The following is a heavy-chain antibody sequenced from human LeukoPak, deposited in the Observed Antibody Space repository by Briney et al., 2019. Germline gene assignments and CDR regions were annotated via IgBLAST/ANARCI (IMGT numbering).Heavy chain of an antibody. D-gene: IGHD2-21*02. CDR3: AKIRRGVVVTHAEYFQH. Sequence: GGSLRLSCAASGFTFSSYAMSWVRQAPGKGLEWVSAISGSGGSTYYADSVKGRFTISRDNSKNTLYLQMNSLRAEDTAVYYCAKIRRGVVVTHAEYFQHWGQGTLVTVSS. CDR2: ISGSGGST. J-gene: IGHJ1*01. CDR1: GFTFSSYA. V-gene: IGHV3-23*01.